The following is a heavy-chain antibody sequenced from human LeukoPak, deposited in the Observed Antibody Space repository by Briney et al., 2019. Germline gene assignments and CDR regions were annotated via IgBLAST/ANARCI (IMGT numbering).Heavy chain of an antibody. J-gene: IGHJ4*02. Sequence: EASVKVSCTASGYIFTIYNIYWVRQAPGQGLEGMGIINPSGGSANYAQKFQGRVTMIRDTSTSTVYMELSSLRSEDTAVYYCARFAVHRRIAVAGQFGLDYWGQGTLVTVSS. CDR3: ARFAVHRRIAVAGQFGLDY. CDR1: GYIFTIYN. V-gene: IGHV1-46*01. D-gene: IGHD6-19*01. CDR2: INPSGGSA.